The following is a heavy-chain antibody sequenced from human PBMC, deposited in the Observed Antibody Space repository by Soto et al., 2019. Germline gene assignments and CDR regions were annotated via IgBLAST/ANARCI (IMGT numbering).Heavy chain of an antibody. CDR3: ARQGCSSTSCYEFDWFDP. Sequence: PGESLKISCKGSGYSFTSYWIGWVRQMPGKGLEWMGIIYPGDSDTRYSPSFQGQVTISADKSISTAYLQWSSLKASDTAMYYCARQGCSSTSCYEFDWFDPWGQGTLVTVPQ. V-gene: IGHV5-51*01. J-gene: IGHJ5*02. CDR2: IYPGDSDT. D-gene: IGHD2-2*01. CDR1: GYSFTSYW.